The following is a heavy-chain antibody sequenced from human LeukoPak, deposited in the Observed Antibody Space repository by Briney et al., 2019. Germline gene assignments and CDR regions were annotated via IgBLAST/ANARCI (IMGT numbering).Heavy chain of an antibody. CDR1: GFTVSSNY. J-gene: IGHJ4*02. V-gene: IGHV3-66*01. CDR3: ARGIAVAGIRFDY. Sequence: PGGSLRLSCAASGFTVSSNYMSWVRQAPGKGLEWVSVIYSNGTTYYADSVKGRFTISRDNSKSTLYLQMNSLRAGDTAVYYCARGIAVAGIRFDYWGQGTLVTVSS. CDR2: IYSNGTT. D-gene: IGHD6-19*01.